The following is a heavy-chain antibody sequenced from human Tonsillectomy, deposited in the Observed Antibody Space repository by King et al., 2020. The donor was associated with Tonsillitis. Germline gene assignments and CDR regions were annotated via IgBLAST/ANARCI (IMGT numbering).Heavy chain of an antibody. D-gene: IGHD3-10*01. CDR3: ARDGDEFLWFGELSYYYPMDV. CDR1: GFTFNNYN. V-gene: IGHV3-48*01. CDR2: ISSGSSSI. Sequence: EVQLVESGGGLIQPGGSLRLSCVASGFTFNNYNMNWVRQAPGKGLEWVSYISSGSSSIYYADSVKGRFTISRDNAKNSLYLQMNSLRAEDTAVYYCARDGDEFLWFGELSYYYPMDVWGQGTTVTVSS. J-gene: IGHJ6*02.